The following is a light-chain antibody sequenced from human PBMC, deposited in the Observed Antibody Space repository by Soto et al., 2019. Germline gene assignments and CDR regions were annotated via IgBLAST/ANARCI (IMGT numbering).Light chain of an antibody. CDR2: DAS. CDR3: QQLNNYPLT. V-gene: IGKV1-5*02. J-gene: IGKJ4*01. CDR1: QSVSTR. Sequence: DIQMTQSPSSLSASVGDRVTSICRASQSVSTRLAWYQQKPGKAPKVLIYDASSWAGGVPSRFTGSGSGTEFTLTINSLQPDDFATYYCQQLNNYPLTFGGGTKV.